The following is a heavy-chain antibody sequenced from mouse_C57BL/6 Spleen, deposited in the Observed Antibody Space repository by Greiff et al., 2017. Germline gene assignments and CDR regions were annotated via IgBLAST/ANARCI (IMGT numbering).Heavy chain of an antibody. CDR3: ARGTWVYFDV. D-gene: IGHD3-3*01. Sequence: VQGVESGPELVKPGASVKISCKASGYSFTSYYIHWVKQRPGQGLEWIGWMYPGSGNTKYNEKFKGKATLTADTSSSTAYMQLSSLTSEDSAVYYCARGTWVYFDVWGTGTTVTVSS. CDR1: GYSFTSYY. V-gene: IGHV1-66*01. J-gene: IGHJ1*03. CDR2: MYPGSGNT.